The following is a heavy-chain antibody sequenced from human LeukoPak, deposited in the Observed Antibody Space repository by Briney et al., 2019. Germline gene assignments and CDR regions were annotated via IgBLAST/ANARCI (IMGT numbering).Heavy chain of an antibody. J-gene: IGHJ3*02. Sequence: ASVTVSCKASGYTYTGYYMHWVRQAPGQGLEWMGWINPNSGGTNYAQKFQGWVTMTRDTSISTAYMELSRLTSDYTAVYYCASRMVQGHDDAFDIWGQGTMVTVSS. CDR1: GYTYTGYY. V-gene: IGHV1-2*04. D-gene: IGHD3-10*01. CDR3: ASRMVQGHDDAFDI. CDR2: INPNSGGT.